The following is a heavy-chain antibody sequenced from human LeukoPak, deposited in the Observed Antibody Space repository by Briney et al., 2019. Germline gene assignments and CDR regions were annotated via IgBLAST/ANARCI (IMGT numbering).Heavy chain of an antibody. Sequence: SSETLSLTCTVSGGSISSSSYYWGWIRQPPGKGLEWIGSIYYSGSTYYNPSLKSRVTISVDTSKNQFSLKLSSVTAADTAVYYCVRAPDYYDSSGYYYLDYWGQGTLVTVSS. V-gene: IGHV4-39*07. D-gene: IGHD3-22*01. CDR3: VRAPDYYDSSGYYYLDY. CDR2: IYYSGST. CDR1: GGSISSSSYY. J-gene: IGHJ4*02.